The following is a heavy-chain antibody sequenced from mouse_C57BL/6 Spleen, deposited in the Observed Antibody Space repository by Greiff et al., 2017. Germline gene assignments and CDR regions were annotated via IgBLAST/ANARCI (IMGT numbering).Heavy chain of an antibody. CDR2: IDPENGDT. V-gene: IGHV14-4*01. D-gene: IGHD2-3*01. J-gene: IGHJ2*01. CDR1: GFNIKDDY. CDR3: TTCGWLLRDY. Sequence: EVKLQESGAELVRPGASVKLSCTASGFNIKDDYMHWVKQRPEQGLEWIGWIDPENGDTEYASKFQGKATITADTSSNTAYLQLSSLTSEDTAVYYCTTCGWLLRDYWGQGTTLTVSS.